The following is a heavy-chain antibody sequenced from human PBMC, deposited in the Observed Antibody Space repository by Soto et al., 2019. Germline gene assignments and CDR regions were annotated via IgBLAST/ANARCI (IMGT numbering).Heavy chain of an antibody. CDR1: GYTFTSYG. Sequence: EASVKVSCKPSGYTFTSYGIGWARQAPGQGLEWMGWINTYNGNTNYAQNLQGRVTLTTDTSTSTAYMELRSLRSNDTAIYYCAMVDVYVTPSPQDVWGQGTTVTVSS. V-gene: IGHV1-18*01. J-gene: IGHJ6*02. D-gene: IGHD3-16*01. CDR3: AMVDVYVTPSPQDV. CDR2: INTYNGNT.